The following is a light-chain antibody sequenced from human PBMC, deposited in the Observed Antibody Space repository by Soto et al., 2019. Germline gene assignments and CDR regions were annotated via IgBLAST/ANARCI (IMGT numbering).Light chain of an antibody. J-gene: IGLJ1*01. Sequence: SYELTQPTSVSVAPGQTARITCGGTNIESKSVHWYQQRPGQAPVLVIYVDSDRPSGIPDRFSAYTSGNTAALTISRVEDGDEADYYCQVWDTISDHYVFGSGTKLTVL. CDR3: QVWDTISDHYV. CDR2: VDS. CDR1: NIESKS. V-gene: IGLV3-21*02.